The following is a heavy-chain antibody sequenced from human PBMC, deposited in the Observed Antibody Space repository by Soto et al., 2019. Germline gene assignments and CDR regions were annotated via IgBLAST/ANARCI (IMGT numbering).Heavy chain of an antibody. V-gene: IGHV4-39*01. D-gene: IGHD3-16*02. CDR2: IYYSGST. CDR3: ARQGGVYDYVWGSYRYLGSIDY. Sequence: SETLSLTCTVSGGSISSSSYYWGWIRQPPGKGLEWIGSIYYSGSTYYNPSIKSRVTISVDTSKNQFSLKLSSVTAADTAVYYCARQGGVYDYVWGSYRYLGSIDYWGQGTLVTVSS. CDR1: GGSISSSSYY. J-gene: IGHJ4*02.